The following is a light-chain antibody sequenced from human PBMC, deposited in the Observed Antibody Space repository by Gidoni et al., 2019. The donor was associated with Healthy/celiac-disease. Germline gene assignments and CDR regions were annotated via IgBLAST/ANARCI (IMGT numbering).Light chain of an antibody. J-gene: IGLJ1*01. CDR1: SSNIGSNY. V-gene: IGLV1-47*01. Sequence: QSVLTQPPSASGTPGPRVTISCSGSSSNIGSNYVYWYQQRPGTAPKLLIYRNNQRPSGVPDRFSGSKSGTSASLAISGLRSEDEADYYCAAWDDSLSGPRYVFGTGTKVTVL. CDR3: AAWDDSLSGPRYV. CDR2: RNN.